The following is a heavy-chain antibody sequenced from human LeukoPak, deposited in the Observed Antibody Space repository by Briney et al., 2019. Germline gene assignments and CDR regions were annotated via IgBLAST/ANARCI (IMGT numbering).Heavy chain of an antibody. CDR1: GGSISSYY. J-gene: IGHJ1*01. CDR3: ARAEVVGAHLRSGYFQH. D-gene: IGHD1-26*01. CDR2: IYISGSGST. V-gene: IGHV4-4*07. Sequence: ASETLSLTCTVSGGSISSYYWSWIRQPAGKGLEWIGRIYISGSGSTNYNPSLKSRVTMSVDTSKNQFSLKLSSVTAADTAVYYCARAEVVGAHLRSGYFQHWGQGTLVIVSS.